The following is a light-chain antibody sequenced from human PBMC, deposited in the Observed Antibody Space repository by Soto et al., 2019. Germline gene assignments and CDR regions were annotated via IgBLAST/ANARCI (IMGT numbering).Light chain of an antibody. J-gene: IGLJ3*02. Sequence: PVLTQSSSASASPGSSVKLTCTLTSGHSSNIIAWHQQKPGEAPRYLMKLEGSGSYNKGSGVPDRFSGSSSGADRYLTISNLQSEDEADYYCETWDSTSRVFGGGTKVTVL. CDR3: ETWDSTSRV. CDR2: LEGSGSY. V-gene: IGLV4-60*03. CDR1: SGHSSNI.